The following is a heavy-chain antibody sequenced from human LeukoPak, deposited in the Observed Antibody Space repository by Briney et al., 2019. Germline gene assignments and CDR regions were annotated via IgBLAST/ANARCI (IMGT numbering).Heavy chain of an antibody. CDR3: PRGFVDYWSGDDRRDCFDP. J-gene: IGHJ5*02. D-gene: IGHD3-3*01. CDR2: MSPNNGKT. V-gene: IGHV1-8*03. Sequence: ASETVSCKCSVYSFTNFDINWVRQATGQGLEWMGRMSPNNGKTDYAQNFQGRFTINRNTSINPVYLELTNLRSDDRAGYDCPRGFVDYWSGDDRRDCFDPWGQGTLVTVSS. CDR1: VYSFTNFD.